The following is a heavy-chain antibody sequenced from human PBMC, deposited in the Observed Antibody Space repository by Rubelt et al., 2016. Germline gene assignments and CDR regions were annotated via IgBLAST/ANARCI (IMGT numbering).Heavy chain of an antibody. J-gene: IGHJ4*02. Sequence: QLQLQESGPRLVKSSETLSLTCTVSGGSISSSTFFRGWIRPAPGKGLEWIGSIHYSGGTYSNPSLKSCVAKSEDTSKNQFSRKWSSVTAADTAGYYCARAGSSWKYYFDYWGQGTLVTVSS. V-gene: IGHV4-39*01. CDR3: ARAGSSWKYYFDY. CDR1: GGSISSSTFF. D-gene: IGHD6-13*01. CDR2: IHYSGGT.